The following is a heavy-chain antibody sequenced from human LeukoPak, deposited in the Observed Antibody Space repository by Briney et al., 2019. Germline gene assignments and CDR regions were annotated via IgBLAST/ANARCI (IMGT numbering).Heavy chain of an antibody. V-gene: IGHV6-1*01. CDR3: ARDLSSGTAMVEDQFDF. Sequence: SQTLSLTCAISGDSVSSKSAAWDWIRQSPSRGLEWLGRTYYRSRWYNDYAVSVKSRITFNPDTSKNQFSLQLNSVTPEDTAVYYCARDLSSGTAMVEDQFDFWGQGTLVTVSS. CDR2: TYYRSRWYN. J-gene: IGHJ4*02. CDR1: GDSVSSKSAA. D-gene: IGHD5-18*01.